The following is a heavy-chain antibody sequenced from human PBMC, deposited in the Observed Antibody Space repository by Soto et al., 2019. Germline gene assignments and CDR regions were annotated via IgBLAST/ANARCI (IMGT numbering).Heavy chain of an antibody. Sequence: PSETLSLTCAVYGGSFSGYYWSWIRQPPGKGLEWIGEINHSGSTNYNPSLKSRVTISVDTSKNQFSLKLSSVTAADTAVYYCARGRGYCSGGSCPQFPSDYWGQGTLVTVSS. CDR1: GGSFSGYY. J-gene: IGHJ4*02. CDR2: INHSGST. V-gene: IGHV4-34*01. CDR3: ARGRGYCSGGSCPQFPSDY. D-gene: IGHD2-15*01.